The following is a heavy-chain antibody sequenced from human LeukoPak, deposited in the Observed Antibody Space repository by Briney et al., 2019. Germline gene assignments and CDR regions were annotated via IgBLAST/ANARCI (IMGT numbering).Heavy chain of an antibody. CDR2: IYYSGGT. Sequence: SETLSLTCTVSGGSISSYYWSWIRQPPGKGLEWIGYIYYSGGTNYNPSLKSRVTISVDTSKNQFSLKLSSVTAADTAVYYCAREPRGYDFWSGYQESYGMDVWGQGTTVTVSS. J-gene: IGHJ6*02. CDR1: GGSISSYY. CDR3: AREPRGYDFWSGYQESYGMDV. V-gene: IGHV4-59*01. D-gene: IGHD3-3*01.